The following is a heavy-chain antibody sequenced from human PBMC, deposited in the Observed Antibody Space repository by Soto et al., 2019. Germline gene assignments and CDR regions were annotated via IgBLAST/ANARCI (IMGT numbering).Heavy chain of an antibody. CDR1: GGSISSGNW. Sequence: VQLQESGPGLVKPSGTLSLTCAVSGGSISSGNWWSWVRQSPRKGLEWIGEISHSGNTNHNPSLKSRATXSXDXPKNQFSLKLTSVTAADTAVYYCASHRGNTYGPYDYWGQGTLVTVSS. D-gene: IGHD5-18*01. CDR2: ISHSGNT. CDR3: ASHRGNTYGPYDY. J-gene: IGHJ4*02. V-gene: IGHV4-4*02.